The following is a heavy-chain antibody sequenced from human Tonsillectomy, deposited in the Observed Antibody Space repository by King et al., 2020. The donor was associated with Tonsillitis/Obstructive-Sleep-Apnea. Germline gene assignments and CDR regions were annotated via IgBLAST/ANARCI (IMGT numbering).Heavy chain of an antibody. J-gene: IGHJ3*02. D-gene: IGHD1-1*01. CDR1: GFTVSSNY. Sequence: DVQLVESGGGLVQPGGSLRLSCAASGFTVSSNYMSWVRQAPGKGLEWVSVIYSGGSTYYADSVKGRFTISRDNSKNTLYLQMNSLRAEDTAVYYCARADDWNDVLNAFDIWGQGTMVTVSS. CDR3: ARADDWNDVLNAFDI. V-gene: IGHV3-66*01. CDR2: IYSGGST.